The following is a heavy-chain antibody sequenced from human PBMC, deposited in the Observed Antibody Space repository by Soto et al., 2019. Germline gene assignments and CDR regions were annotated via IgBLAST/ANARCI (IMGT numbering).Heavy chain of an antibody. J-gene: IGHJ4*02. Sequence: PSETLSLTCTVSGGFISSYYLSWIRQPPGKGLEWIGYIYYSGSTNYNPSLKSRVTISVDTSKNQFSLKLSSVTAADTAVYYCARDRLGPLDYWGQGTLVTVSS. V-gene: IGHV4-59*01. D-gene: IGHD4-17*01. CDR3: ARDRLGPLDY. CDR1: GGFISSYY. CDR2: IYYSGST.